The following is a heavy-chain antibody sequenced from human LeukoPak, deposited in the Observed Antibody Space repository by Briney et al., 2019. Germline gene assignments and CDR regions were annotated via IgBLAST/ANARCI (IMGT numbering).Heavy chain of an antibody. CDR2: IRSKVHGGTT. J-gene: IGHJ4*02. D-gene: IGHD1-14*01. V-gene: IGHV3-49*02. CDR1: LPLGDKP. Sequence: LPLGDKPMSGAGQVPGKGREGVGFIRSKVHGGTTDYAASVKDRFTISRDDSKSIAYLQMNSLKTEDTAVYYCTRGTGGNYWGQGTLVTVSS. CDR3: TRGTGGNY.